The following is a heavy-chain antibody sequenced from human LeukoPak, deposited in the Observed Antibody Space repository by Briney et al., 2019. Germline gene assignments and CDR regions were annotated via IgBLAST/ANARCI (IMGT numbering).Heavy chain of an antibody. CDR3: ARIWTGTIDY. CDR1: GFTVSSNY. CDR2: IYSGGST. D-gene: IGHD1-1*01. Sequence: GGSLRLSCAASGFTVSSNYMSWVRQAPGKGLEWVSVIYSGGSTYYADSVKGRFTISRDNSKDTLYLQMNSLRAEDTAVYYCARIWTGTIDYWGQGTLVTVSS. J-gene: IGHJ4*02. V-gene: IGHV3-53*01.